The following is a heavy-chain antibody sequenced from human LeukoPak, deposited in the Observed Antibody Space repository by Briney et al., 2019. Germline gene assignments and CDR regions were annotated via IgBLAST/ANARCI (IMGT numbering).Heavy chain of an antibody. CDR2: IYISGST. CDR1: GGSISSDY. D-gene: IGHD2-2*01. CDR3: ARARYANAWYAFDI. J-gene: IGHJ3*02. Sequence: PSETLSLTCSVSGGSISSDYWSWIRQPAGKGLEGIGRIYISGSTNYNPSLKSRVTMSVDTSKNQFSLKLTSVTAADTAVYYCARARYANAWYAFDIWGHGTMVTVSS. V-gene: IGHV4-4*07.